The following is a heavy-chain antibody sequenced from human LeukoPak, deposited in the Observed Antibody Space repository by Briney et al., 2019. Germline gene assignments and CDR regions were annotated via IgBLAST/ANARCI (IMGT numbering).Heavy chain of an antibody. Sequence: TSETLSLTCTVSGGSISSGDYYWSWIRQPPGKGLEWIGYIFYSGSTYYNPSLKSRVTISVDTSKNQFSLKLSSVTAADTAVYYCARAGDYGAYFDYWGQGTLVTVSS. CDR2: IFYSGST. J-gene: IGHJ4*02. CDR3: ARAGDYGAYFDY. D-gene: IGHD4-17*01. CDR1: GGSISSGDYY. V-gene: IGHV4-30-4*01.